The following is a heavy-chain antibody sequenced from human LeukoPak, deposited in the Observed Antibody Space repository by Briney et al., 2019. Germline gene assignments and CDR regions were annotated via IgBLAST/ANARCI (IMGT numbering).Heavy chain of an antibody. Sequence: SGGSLRLSCEASGFTFSSYAMNWVRQAPGKGLEWVSAISGSGGSTYYADSVKGRFTISRDNSKNTLYLQMNSLRAEDTAVYYCANDPGGDGDYWGQGTLVTVSS. J-gene: IGHJ4*02. CDR1: GFTFSSYA. CDR3: ANDPGGDGDY. D-gene: IGHD3-16*01. V-gene: IGHV3-23*01. CDR2: ISGSGGST.